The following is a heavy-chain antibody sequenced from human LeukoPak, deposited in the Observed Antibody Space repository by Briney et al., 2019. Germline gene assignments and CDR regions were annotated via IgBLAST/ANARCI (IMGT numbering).Heavy chain of an antibody. D-gene: IGHD6-19*01. Sequence: SETLSLTCTVSGGSISSYYWSWIRQPPGKGLEWIGCISLSGTTTYNPSLKSRVTMSVDTSKNQFSLKLTSVTAADTAVYYCARLRPVAGYDAFDIWGHGTMVTVSS. V-gene: IGHV4-59*08. CDR2: ISLSGTT. J-gene: IGHJ3*02. CDR3: ARLRPVAGYDAFDI. CDR1: GGSISSYY.